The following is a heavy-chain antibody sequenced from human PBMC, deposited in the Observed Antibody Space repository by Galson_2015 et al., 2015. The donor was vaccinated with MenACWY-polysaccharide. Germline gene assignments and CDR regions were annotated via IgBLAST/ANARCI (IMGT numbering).Heavy chain of an antibody. D-gene: IGHD2-15*01. CDR2: INADGRT. V-gene: IGHV3-74*01. CDR3: TKAGAKYCSGSSCYFNWFDP. Sequence: SLRLSCAASGFSFSTYWMHWVRHAPGKGLVWVSRINADGRTYYADSVKGRFTISRDNSRNTLYLQMNSLRAEDTAVYYCTKAGAKYCSGSSCYFNWFDPWGQGTLVTVSS. CDR1: GFSFSTYW. J-gene: IGHJ5*02.